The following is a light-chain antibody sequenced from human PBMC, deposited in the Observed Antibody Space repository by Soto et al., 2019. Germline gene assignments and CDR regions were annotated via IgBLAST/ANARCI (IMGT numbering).Light chain of an antibody. CDR1: QSVIGSY. CDR2: GAS. J-gene: IGKJ5*01. Sequence: EVVLTQSPGTLSLSPGERATLSCRASQSVIGSYLAWYQQKPGQAPRLLIYGASSRATGIPDRFDGSGSGTAFTLTISRLEPEDFAVYYCHQYGSSPRTFGQGTRLEIK. V-gene: IGKV3-20*01. CDR3: HQYGSSPRT.